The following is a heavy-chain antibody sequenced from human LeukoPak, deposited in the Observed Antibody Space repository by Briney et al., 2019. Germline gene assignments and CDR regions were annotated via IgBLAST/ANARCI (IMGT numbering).Heavy chain of an antibody. CDR3: ARVSYNVVPAAPFDY. CDR2: ISSSSSTI. CDR1: GFTFSSYS. D-gene: IGHD2-2*01. J-gene: IGHJ4*02. Sequence: GGSLRLSCASSGFTFSSYSMNWVRQAPGKGLEWVSYISSSSSTIYYADSVKGRFTISRDNAKNSVFLQMNSLRAEDTAVYYCARVSYNVVPAAPFDYWGQGTLVTVSS. V-gene: IGHV3-48*01.